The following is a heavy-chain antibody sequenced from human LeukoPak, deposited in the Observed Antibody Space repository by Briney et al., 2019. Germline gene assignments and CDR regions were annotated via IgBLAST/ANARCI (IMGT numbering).Heavy chain of an antibody. CDR2: INRNSCGT. CDR3: ARDDIPDSSDSFWVY. D-gene: IGHD3-22*01. J-gene: IGHJ4*02. Sequence: ASVKLSCNASGYSVTGYYMHWVRQAPGQGLEWMGWINRNSCGTDYAQKIQGRVTMTRDTSISTAYMELSRLRSDDAAVYSCARDDIPDSSDSFWVYWGQGTLVTVSS. V-gene: IGHV1-2*02. CDR1: GYSVTGYY.